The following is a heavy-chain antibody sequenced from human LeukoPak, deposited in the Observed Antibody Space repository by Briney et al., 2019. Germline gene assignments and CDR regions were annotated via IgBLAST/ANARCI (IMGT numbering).Heavy chain of an antibody. V-gene: IGHV3-11*04. D-gene: IGHD3-10*01. CDR1: GFTFSDYY. Sequence: GGSLRLSCAASGFTFSDYYMSWIRQAPGKGLEWVSYISSSGSTIYYADSVKGRFTISRDNAKNSLYLQMNSLRAEDAAVYYCARRGAGYYGSGSLWYMDVWGKGTTVTVSS. CDR3: ARRGAGYYGSGSLWYMDV. J-gene: IGHJ6*03. CDR2: ISSSGSTI.